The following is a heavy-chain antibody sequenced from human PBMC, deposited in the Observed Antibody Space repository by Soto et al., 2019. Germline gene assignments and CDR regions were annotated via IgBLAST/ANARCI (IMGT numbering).Heavy chain of an antibody. CDR2: IIPIIGSP. Sequence: QVQLVQSGAEVKKPGSSVKVSCRASGGTFSNYAISWVRQAHGQGLEWMGAIIPIIGSPNYAQRFQGRVTISATDSTSTAIMGQISLRCKDTAVYCCASSLVTTRGSTIFNYYGMDVWGQGTTDTVTS. CDR1: GGTFSNYA. D-gene: IGHD4-17*01. J-gene: IGHJ6*02. CDR3: ASSLVTTRGSTIFNYYGMDV. V-gene: IGHV1-69*19.